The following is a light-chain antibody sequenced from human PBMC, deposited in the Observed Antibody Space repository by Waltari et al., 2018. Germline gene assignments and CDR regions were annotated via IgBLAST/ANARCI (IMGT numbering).Light chain of an antibody. Sequence: EIVFTPSPATLSLSPGESATLSCRASQSVSSYLAWYQQKPGQAPRRLIYDAANRATGIPARFSGSGSGTDFTLTISSLEPEDFAVYYCQQRSNWPPWTFGQGTKVEIK. V-gene: IGKV3-11*01. J-gene: IGKJ1*01. CDR3: QQRSNWPPWT. CDR2: DAA. CDR1: QSVSSY.